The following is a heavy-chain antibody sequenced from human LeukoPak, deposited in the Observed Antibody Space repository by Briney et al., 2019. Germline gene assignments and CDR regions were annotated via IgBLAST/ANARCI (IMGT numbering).Heavy chain of an antibody. V-gene: IGHV3-23*01. CDR2: ITSRDGTT. CDR3: ARDRPNYYGSDGHYYRRDGDY. Sequence: ASLRLSCAASGFTFSIYAMSWVRQTPGKVLEWVSSITSRDGTTYYADSVKGRFTISRDNSENTLYLQMNSLRAEDSALYYCARDRPNYYGSDGHYYRRDGDYWGQGTLVTVSS. J-gene: IGHJ4*02. D-gene: IGHD3-22*01. CDR1: GFTFSIYA.